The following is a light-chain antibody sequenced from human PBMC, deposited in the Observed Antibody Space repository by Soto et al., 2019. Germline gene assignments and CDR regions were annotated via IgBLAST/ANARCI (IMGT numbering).Light chain of an antibody. V-gene: IGKV3-11*01. CDR2: DAS. CDR3: HQRTNWPIT. J-gene: IGKJ5*01. CDR1: QNIGTY. Sequence: ETVLTQSPASLSLSPVERATLSCRASQNIGTYLACYQQEPGQAPRLLIYDASNRATGIPARFSGSGSGTDFTPTISSLEPEDFAVYYCHQRTNWPITFGQGTRLENK.